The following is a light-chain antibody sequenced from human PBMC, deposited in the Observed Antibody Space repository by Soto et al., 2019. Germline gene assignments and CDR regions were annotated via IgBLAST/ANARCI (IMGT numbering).Light chain of an antibody. Sequence: DIQLTQSPPTLSASVGDRVTITCRASQSIRYYLAWYQQMPGKAPKLLIYGASSLQSGVPARFSGSGSGTECPLPISSLQPDDFATYFCQHHNSYSQTFGQGTKVEIK. J-gene: IGKJ1*01. CDR3: QHHNSYSQT. V-gene: IGKV1-5*01. CDR2: GAS. CDR1: QSIRYY.